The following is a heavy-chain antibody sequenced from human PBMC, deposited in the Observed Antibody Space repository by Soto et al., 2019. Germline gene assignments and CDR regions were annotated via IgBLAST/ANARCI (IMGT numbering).Heavy chain of an antibody. CDR1: GLTFSSYA. J-gene: IGHJ2*01. CDR3: AKYPFSGATAAHFDL. V-gene: IGHV3-23*01. CDR2: ISGSGGST. Sequence: GGSLRLSCAASGLTFSSYAMSWVRQAPGKGLEWVSAISGSGGSTHYADSVKGRFTISRDNSKNTLYLQMNSLRAEDTAVYYCAKYPFSGATAAHFDLWGRGTLVTVSS. D-gene: IGHD1-26*01.